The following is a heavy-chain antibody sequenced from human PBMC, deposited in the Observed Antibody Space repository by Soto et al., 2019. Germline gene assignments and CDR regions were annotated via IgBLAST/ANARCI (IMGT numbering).Heavy chain of an antibody. D-gene: IGHD6-13*01. CDR1: GGSISSSSYY. CDR2: IYYSGST. Sequence: QLQLQESGPGLVKPSETLSLTCTVSGGSISSSSYYWGWIRQPPGKGLEWIGSIYYSGSTYYNPFIKSPFSRAVDTPKKHCSSKFSSVTAANTAVYYCARGYSNSWPMYYFYYWGQGTLITVSS. V-gene: IGHV4-39*02. J-gene: IGHJ4*02. CDR3: ARGYSNSWPMYYFYY.